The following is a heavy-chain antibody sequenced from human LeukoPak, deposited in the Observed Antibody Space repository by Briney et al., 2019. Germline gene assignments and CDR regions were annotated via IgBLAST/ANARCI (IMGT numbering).Heavy chain of an antibody. D-gene: IGHD3-10*02. CDR3: AELGITMIGGV. CDR2: ISSSSSYI. Sequence: GESLRLSCAASGFTFTSHSLNWVRQAPGKGLEWVSSISSSSSYIYYADSVKGRFTISRDNAKNSLYLQMNSLRAEDTAVYYCAELGITMIGGVWGKGTTVTISS. J-gene: IGHJ6*04. V-gene: IGHV3-21*01. CDR1: GFTFTSHS.